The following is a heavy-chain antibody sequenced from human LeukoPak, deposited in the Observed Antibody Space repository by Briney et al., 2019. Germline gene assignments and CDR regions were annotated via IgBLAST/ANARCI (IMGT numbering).Heavy chain of an antibody. Sequence: SETLSLTCTVSGGSISSSSYFWDWIRQPPGKGLEWIGSIYYSGSPYYNPSLKSRVTISVDTSKNQFSLKLSSVTAADTAVYYCARHFGAMSNFYYGGQGTLVTVSS. CDR3: ARHFGAMSNFYY. J-gene: IGHJ4*02. CDR2: IYYSGSP. V-gene: IGHV4-39*01. CDR1: GGSISSSSYF. D-gene: IGHD3-3*01.